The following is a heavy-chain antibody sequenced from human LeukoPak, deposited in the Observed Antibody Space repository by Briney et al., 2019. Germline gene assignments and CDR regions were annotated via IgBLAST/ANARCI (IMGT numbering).Heavy chain of an antibody. J-gene: IGHJ4*02. CDR3: TRGADY. CDR2: INSDGSKT. Sequence: GGSLRLSCAASGLTFSSSWMHWVRQAPGKGLVWVSRINSDGSKTDYADSVKGRFTISRDNAKSTLYLQMDSLRAEDTAIYYCTRGADYWGQGTLVTVSS. V-gene: IGHV3-74*01. CDR1: GLTFSSSW.